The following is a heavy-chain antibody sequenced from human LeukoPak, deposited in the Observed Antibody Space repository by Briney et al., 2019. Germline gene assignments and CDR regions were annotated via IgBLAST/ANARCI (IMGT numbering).Heavy chain of an antibody. CDR1: GYTFTGYY. V-gene: IGHV1-2*02. CDR3: ARGWPATGP. Sequence: ASVKVSCKASGYTFTGYYIHWVRQAPGQGLEWMGWINPNSGDTYNAQKFQGRVTMTRDTSISTAYMELSRLRFDDTAVYYCARGWPATGPWGQGTLVTVSS. CDR2: INPNSGDT. D-gene: IGHD4-11*01. J-gene: IGHJ5*02.